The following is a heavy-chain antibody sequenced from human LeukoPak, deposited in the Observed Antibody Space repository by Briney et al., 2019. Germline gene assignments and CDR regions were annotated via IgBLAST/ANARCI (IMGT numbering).Heavy chain of an antibody. V-gene: IGHV3-30*02. CDR2: IRYDGSLE. D-gene: IGHD2-2*01. CDR3: AKSRSTSLRFQDAFDI. CDR1: GFTFSSYG. Sequence: GGSLRLSCAASGFTFSSYGMHWVRQAPGKGLEWVTFIRYDGSLEFYADSVEGRFTISRDNSNNTLYPQMNSPRTEDTAVYYCAKSRSTSLRFQDAFDIWGQGTMVTVSS. J-gene: IGHJ3*02.